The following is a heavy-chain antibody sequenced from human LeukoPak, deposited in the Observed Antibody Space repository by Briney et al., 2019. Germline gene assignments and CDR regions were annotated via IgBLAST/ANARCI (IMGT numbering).Heavy chain of an antibody. D-gene: IGHD5-18*01. CDR3: ARVVDTSMIDDAFDI. CDR1: GGSISTYY. V-gene: IGHV4-59*01. CDR2: IYYSGTT. J-gene: IGHJ3*02. Sequence: SETLSLTCTVSGGSISTYYWSWIRQPPGKGLQWIGYIYYSGTTKYNPSLNSRVTISVDTSKNQFSLKLSSVTAADTAVYYCARVVDTSMIDDAFDIWGQGTMVIVSS.